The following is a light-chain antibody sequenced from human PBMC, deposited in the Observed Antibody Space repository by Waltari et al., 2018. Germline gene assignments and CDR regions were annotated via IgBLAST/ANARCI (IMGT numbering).Light chain of an antibody. V-gene: IGKV1-5*03. CDR2: KAS. J-gene: IGKJ2*03. Sequence: DIQITKSPSTCPQFVEAQTPITSRASQSISNYLAWYQQKPGKAPKLLIYKASSSGSGVPSRFSGSGSGTEFTLTISSLQPDDFATYYCQQYNTYSSFGQGTKLEIK. CDR3: QQYNTYSS. CDR1: QSISNY.